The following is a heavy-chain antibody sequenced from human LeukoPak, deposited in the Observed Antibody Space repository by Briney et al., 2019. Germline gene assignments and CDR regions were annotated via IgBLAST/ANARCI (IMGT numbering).Heavy chain of an antibody. CDR1: GYSFTNYW. V-gene: IGHV5-51*01. J-gene: IGHJ4*02. D-gene: IGHD3-16*02. CDR3: ARHYRWPAYYFDY. CDR2: IYPGDSNP. Sequence: GESLKISCKGSGYSFTNYWIGWVRQMPGKGLGWMGIIYPGDSNPRYSPSFEGQVTISADTSISTAHLQWSSLKASDTAIYYCARHYRWPAYYFDYWGQGTLVTVSS.